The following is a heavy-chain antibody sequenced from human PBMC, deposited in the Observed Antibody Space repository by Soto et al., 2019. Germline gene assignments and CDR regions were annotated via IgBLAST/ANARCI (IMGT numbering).Heavy chain of an antibody. CDR3: ARVWGGAFDI. Sequence: PSETLSLTCIVSGGSISSYYWSWIRQPPGKGLEWIGYIYYSGSTNYNPSLKSRVTISVDTSKNQCSLKLSSVTAADTAVYYCARVWGGAFDIWGQGTMVTVSS. J-gene: IGHJ3*02. CDR2: IYYSGST. V-gene: IGHV4-59*13. CDR1: GGSISSYY. D-gene: IGHD3-10*01.